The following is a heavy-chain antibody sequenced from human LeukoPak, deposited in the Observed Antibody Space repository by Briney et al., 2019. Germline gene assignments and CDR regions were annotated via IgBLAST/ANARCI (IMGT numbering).Heavy chain of an antibody. V-gene: IGHV3-30-3*01. Sequence: PGGSLRLSCAASGFTFSSYAMHWVRQAPGKGLEWVAVISYDGSNKYYTDSVKGRFTISRDNSKNTLYLQMNSLRAEDTAVYYCAKESSYWPPYYFDYWGQGTLVTVSS. D-gene: IGHD1-26*01. J-gene: IGHJ4*02. CDR3: AKESSYWPPYYFDY. CDR1: GFTFSSYA. CDR2: ISYDGSNK.